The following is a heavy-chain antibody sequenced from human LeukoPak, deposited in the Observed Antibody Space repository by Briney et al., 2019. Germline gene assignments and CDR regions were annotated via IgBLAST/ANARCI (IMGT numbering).Heavy chain of an antibody. CDR1: GFTFSSYD. Sequence: GGSLRLSCAASGFTFSSYDMHWVRQATGKGLEWASAIGTAGDTYYPGSVKGRFTISRENAKNSLYLQMNSLRAGDTAVYYCARVADGRGAFDIWGQGTMVTVSS. J-gene: IGHJ3*02. CDR3: ARVADGRGAFDI. CDR2: IGTAGDT. V-gene: IGHV3-13*01. D-gene: IGHD2-8*01.